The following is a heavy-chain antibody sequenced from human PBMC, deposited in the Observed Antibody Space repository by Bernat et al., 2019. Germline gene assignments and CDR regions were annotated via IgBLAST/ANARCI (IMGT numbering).Heavy chain of an antibody. CDR3: ARAEYGDSPFDY. J-gene: IGHJ4*02. V-gene: IGHV1-46*01. Sequence: QVQLVQSGAEVKKPGASVKVSCKTSGYTFSSYYMHWVRHAPGQGLEWLGIINPYGGSTSYAQKFQGRVTMTRDTSTSTVYMDLSSLRSDETAVYFCARAEYGDSPFDYWGQGTQVTVSS. CDR1: GYTFSSYY. CDR2: INPYGGST. D-gene: IGHD4-17*01.